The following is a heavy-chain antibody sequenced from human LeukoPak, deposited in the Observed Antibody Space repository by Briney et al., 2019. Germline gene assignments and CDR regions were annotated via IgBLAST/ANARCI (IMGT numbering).Heavy chain of an antibody. CDR2: INPNSGST. D-gene: IGHD1-26*01. V-gene: IGHV1-2*02. CDR3: ARAEWDRAWFDP. CDR1: GYTFTGYY. Sequence: ASVKVSCKASGYTFTGYYMHWVRQAPGQGLEWMGWINPNSGSTNYAQKFQGRVTMTRDTSISTAYMELRRLRSDDTAVYYCARAEWDRAWFDPWGQGTLVTVYS. J-gene: IGHJ5*02.